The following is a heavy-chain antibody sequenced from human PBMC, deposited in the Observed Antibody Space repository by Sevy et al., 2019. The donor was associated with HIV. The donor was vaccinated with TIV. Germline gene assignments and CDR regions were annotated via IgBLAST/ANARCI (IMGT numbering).Heavy chain of an antibody. V-gene: IGHV3-7*01. Sequence: GGSLRLSCAASGFTFRTYWMSWVRQAPGKGLEWVANINQDGSEKYYVDSVKGRLTISRENAKNSLYLQINRLRAEDTAIYYWAGRAWNNGFDFWGRGTMVTVSS. D-gene: IGHD1-1*01. CDR1: GFTFRTYW. CDR3: AGRAWNNGFDF. CDR2: INQDGSEK. J-gene: IGHJ3*01.